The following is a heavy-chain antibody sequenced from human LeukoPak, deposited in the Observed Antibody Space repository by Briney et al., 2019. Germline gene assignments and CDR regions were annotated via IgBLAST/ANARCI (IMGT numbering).Heavy chain of an antibody. CDR2: IYYSGST. CDR3: ARVGGRTYYDTLTGLMKWFDP. D-gene: IGHD3-9*01. Sequence: PSETLSLTCTVSGGSIRGHYWSWIRQPPGKGLEWIGYIYYSGSTNYNPSLKSRVTISVDTSKNQFSLKLSSVTAADTALYFCARVGGRTYYDTLTGLMKWFDPWGQGTLVTVSS. CDR1: GGSIRGHY. V-gene: IGHV4-59*08. J-gene: IGHJ5*02.